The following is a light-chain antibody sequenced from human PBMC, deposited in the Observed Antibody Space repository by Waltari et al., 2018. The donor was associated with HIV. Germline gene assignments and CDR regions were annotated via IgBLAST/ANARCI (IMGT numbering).Light chain of an antibody. J-gene: IGKJ4*01. CDR3: QQYRAYPLT. CDR1: QDVSNY. CDR2: AAS. Sequence: DIQLTQSPSSLSASVGDRVTITCRASQDVSNYLAWFQQKPGEPPKSLIYAASSLQSGVPSKFSGSGSGTHFALTISSLQPEDFATYYCQQYRAYPLTFGGGTKVE. V-gene: IGKV1-16*02.